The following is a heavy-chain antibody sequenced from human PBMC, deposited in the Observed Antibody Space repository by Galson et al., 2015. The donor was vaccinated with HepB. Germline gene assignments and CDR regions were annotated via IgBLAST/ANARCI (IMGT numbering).Heavy chain of an antibody. V-gene: IGHV3-53*01. CDR3: AREPFTGGYYFDY. CDR1: GFTVSSNY. Sequence: SLRLSCAASGFTVSSNYMSWVRQAPGQGLEWVSVIYTGGSTYYADSVEGRFTISRDNSKNTLYLQMNSLRAEDTAVYYCAREPFTGGYYFDYWGQGTLVTVSS. CDR2: IYTGGST. D-gene: IGHD2/OR15-2a*01. J-gene: IGHJ4*02.